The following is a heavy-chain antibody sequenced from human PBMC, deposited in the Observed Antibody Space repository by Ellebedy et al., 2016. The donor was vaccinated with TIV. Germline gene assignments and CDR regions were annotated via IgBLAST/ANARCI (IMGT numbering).Heavy chain of an antibody. CDR1: GFTFSNYS. J-gene: IGHJ4*02. CDR2: ISSRPSTI. CDR3: ARLSSGWENPDFDY. V-gene: IGHV3-48*01. D-gene: IGHD6-19*01. Sequence: GESLKISCAASGFTFSNYSMNWVRQAPGKGLEWVSYISSRPSTIYYADSVKGRFTISRDNAKNSLYLHMNSLRAEDTAVYYCARLSSGWENPDFDYWGQGTLVTVSS.